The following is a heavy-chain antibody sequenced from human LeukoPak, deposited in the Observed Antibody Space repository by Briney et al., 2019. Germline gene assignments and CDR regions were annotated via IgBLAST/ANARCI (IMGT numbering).Heavy chain of an antibody. D-gene: IGHD3-10*01. J-gene: IGHJ5*02. CDR2: IIPILGIA. CDR1: GGTFSSYA. Sequence: SVKVSCKASGGTFSSYAISWVRQAPGQGLEWMGRIIPILGIANYAQKFQGRVTITADKSTSTAYMELSSLRSEDTAVYYCATEMVRGVIKGPYNWFDPWGQGTLVTVSS. CDR3: ATEMVRGVIKGPYNWFDP. V-gene: IGHV1-69*04.